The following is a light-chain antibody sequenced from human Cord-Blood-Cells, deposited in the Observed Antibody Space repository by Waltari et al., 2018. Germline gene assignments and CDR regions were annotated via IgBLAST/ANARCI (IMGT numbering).Light chain of an antibody. CDR1: QGISSY. CDR3: QRTYNALFT. V-gene: IGKV1-27*01. J-gene: IGKJ3*01. CDR2: SAS. Sequence: IRLTQPQSSCPALVADRVTTTCRVSQGISSYLNWYRQKPGKVPKLLIYSASNLQSGVPSRFSGSGSWTDFTLTISSLQPEDVATYYGQRTYNALFTFGPGTKVDIK.